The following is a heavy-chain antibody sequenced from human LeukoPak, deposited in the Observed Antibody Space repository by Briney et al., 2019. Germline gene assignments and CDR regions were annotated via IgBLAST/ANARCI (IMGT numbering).Heavy chain of an antibody. CDR3: ARARTMSQLYYFDY. D-gene: IGHD3-22*01. CDR1: GYTFTSYG. V-gene: IGHV1-18*01. J-gene: IGHJ4*02. Sequence: GASVKVSCKASGYTFTSYGISWVRQAPGQGLEWMGWISAYNGNTNYAQKPQGRVTMTTDTSTSTAYMELRSLRSDDTAVYYCARARTMSQLYYFDYWGQGTLVTVSS. CDR2: ISAYNGNT.